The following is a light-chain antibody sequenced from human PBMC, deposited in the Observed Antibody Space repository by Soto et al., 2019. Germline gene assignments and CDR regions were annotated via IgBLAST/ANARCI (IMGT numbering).Light chain of an antibody. CDR2: DVS. Sequence: QSALTQPASVSGSPGQSITVSCTGTSSDVGAYNYVSWYQQHPGRAPQLIIYDVSYRPSGVSNRFSGSKSGDTASLTISGLQADDEADYYCSSCTVSSTLFGGGTKLTVL. CDR3: SSCTVSSTL. CDR1: SSDVGAYNY. V-gene: IGLV2-14*01. J-gene: IGLJ2*01.